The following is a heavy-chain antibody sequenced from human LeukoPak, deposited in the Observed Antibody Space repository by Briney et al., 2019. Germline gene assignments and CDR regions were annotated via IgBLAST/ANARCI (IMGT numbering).Heavy chain of an antibody. CDR2: IWYDENNK. V-gene: IGHV3-33*06. D-gene: IGHD2-2*03. CDR3: AKDGGGYCTSSSCAGSWFDP. CDR1: GFTFSTYG. J-gene: IGHJ5*02. Sequence: GGSLRLSCAASGFTFSTYGMHWVRQAPGKGLEWVGVIWYDENNKYYADSVKGRFTISRDNSKSTLYLQMNSLRVEDTAVYYCAKDGGGYCTSSSCAGSWFDPWGQGTLVTVSS.